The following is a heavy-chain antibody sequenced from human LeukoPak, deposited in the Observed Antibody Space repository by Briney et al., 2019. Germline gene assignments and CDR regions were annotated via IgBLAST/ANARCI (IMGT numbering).Heavy chain of an antibody. Sequence: ASVKVSCKASGYTFTGYYKHWVRQHPGQGLVWMGWIHPNSGGTNYAQKFQGRVTMTRDTSISTAYMELSRLRSGDTAVYYCARTEYSSSWPSFYYYYMDVWGKGTTVTVSS. V-gene: IGHV1-2*02. CDR3: ARTEYSSSWPSFYYYYMDV. D-gene: IGHD6-13*01. CDR1: GYTFTGYY. CDR2: IHPNSGGT. J-gene: IGHJ6*03.